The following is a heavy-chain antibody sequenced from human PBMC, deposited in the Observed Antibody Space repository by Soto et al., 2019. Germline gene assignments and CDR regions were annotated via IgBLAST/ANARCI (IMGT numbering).Heavy chain of an antibody. D-gene: IGHD2-15*01. CDR3: ARKQAGYFSGIDD. CDR2: IYGSGVSGST. Sequence: SLSFSCTVTGGSIPSGCYYWSWIRQHPGKVLEWLVYIYGSGVSGSTLYNPSLKSRITLSVDTSKTQFSLNLSSVTVADTAVYFCARKQAGYFSGIDDWGQGTLVTVSS. CDR1: GGSIPSGCYY. V-gene: IGHV4-31*03. J-gene: IGHJ4*02.